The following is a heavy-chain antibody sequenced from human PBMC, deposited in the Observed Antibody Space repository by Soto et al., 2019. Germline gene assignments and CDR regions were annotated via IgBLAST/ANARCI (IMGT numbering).Heavy chain of an antibody. CDR3: ATYSSPGYYYYYGMDV. D-gene: IGHD5-18*01. J-gene: IGHJ6*02. CDR1: VFTFSDYY. Sequence: PGWSLRLSCSASVFTFSDYYMSWIRQAPGKGLEWVSYISSSGSTIYYADSVKGRFTISRDNAKNSLYLQMNSLRAEDTAVYYCATYSSPGYYYYYGMDVWGQGTTVTVSS. CDR2: ISSSGSTI. V-gene: IGHV3-11*01.